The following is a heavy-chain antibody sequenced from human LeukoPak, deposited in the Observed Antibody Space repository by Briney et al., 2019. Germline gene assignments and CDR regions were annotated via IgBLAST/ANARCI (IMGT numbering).Heavy chain of an antibody. V-gene: IGHV3-15*04. D-gene: IGHD3-10*01. J-gene: IGHJ4*02. CDR3: TTYGSGRKFDY. CDR2: IESKTDGGTT. Sequence: GGSLRLSCAASGFSFSDAWMSWVRQIPGKGLEWVGRIESKTDGGTTGYAAPVKGRFTISRDDSTNTLYLQMNSLKSEDTAVYYCTTYGSGRKFDYWGQGILVTVSS. CDR1: GFSFSDAW.